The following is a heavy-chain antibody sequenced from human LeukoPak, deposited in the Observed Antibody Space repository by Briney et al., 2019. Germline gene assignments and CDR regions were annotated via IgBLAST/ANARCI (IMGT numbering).Heavy chain of an antibody. CDR3: ARGREAIFGVVIRAFDI. V-gene: IGHV4-34*01. D-gene: IGHD3-3*01. CDR1: GGSFSGYY. Sequence: SETLSLTCAVYGGSFSGYYWSWIRQPPGKGLEWIGEINHSGSTNYNPSLKSRVTISVDTSKNQFSLKLSSVTAADTAVYYCARGREAIFGVVIRAFDIWGQGTMVTVSS. CDR2: INHSGST. J-gene: IGHJ3*02.